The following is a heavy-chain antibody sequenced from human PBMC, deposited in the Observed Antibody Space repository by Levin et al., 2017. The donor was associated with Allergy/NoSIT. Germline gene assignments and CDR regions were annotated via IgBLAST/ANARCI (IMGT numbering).Heavy chain of an antibody. CDR3: ERGRNSVFLNN. CDR1: GVSVSSDDYY. CDR2: IRYNDST. J-gene: IGHJ4*02. V-gene: IGHV4-31*03. Sequence: PVSGVSVSSDDYYWSWIRQHPGKGLEWIGYIRYNDSTHYNPSLKSRVTIPRDTSVNHFSVRVSSVTAADTAVYYSERGRNSVFLNNWGQGILVTVSS. D-gene: IGHD5/OR15-5a*01.